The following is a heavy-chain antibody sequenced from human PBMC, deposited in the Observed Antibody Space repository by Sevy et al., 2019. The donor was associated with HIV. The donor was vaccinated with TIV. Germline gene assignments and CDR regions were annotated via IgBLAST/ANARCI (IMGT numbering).Heavy chain of an antibody. CDR2: INHSGST. CDR3: ARFGETSYYFDY. D-gene: IGHD3-10*01. J-gene: IGHJ4*02. Sequence: SETLSLTCAVYGGSFSGYYWSWIRQPPGKGLEWIGEINHSGSTNYNPSLKSRVTISVDTSKNQFSLKLSSVTAADTVVYYCARFGETSYYFDYWGQGTLVTVSS. CDR1: GGSFSGYY. V-gene: IGHV4-34*01.